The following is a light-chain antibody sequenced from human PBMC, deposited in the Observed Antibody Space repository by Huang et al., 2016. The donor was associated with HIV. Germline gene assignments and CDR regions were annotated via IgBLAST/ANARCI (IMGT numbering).Light chain of an antibody. CDR3: QQYNSYSWT. V-gene: IGKV1-5*03. CDR2: KAS. Sequence: DIQMTQSPFTLSASVGDRVTITCRASQSISSWLAWYQQKPGKAPKLLIYKASTLESGVPSRFSGSGSGTEFTLTISSLQPDDFATYHCQQYNSYSWTFGQGTKVEIK. CDR1: QSISSW. J-gene: IGKJ1*01.